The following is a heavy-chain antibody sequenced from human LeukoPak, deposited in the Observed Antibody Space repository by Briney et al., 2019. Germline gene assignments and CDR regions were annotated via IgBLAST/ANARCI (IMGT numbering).Heavy chain of an antibody. V-gene: IGHV1-18*01. J-gene: IGHJ3*02. CDR2: ISAYNGNT. CDR1: GYTFASYG. CDR3: ARDEGYDSSGYHDAFDI. D-gene: IGHD3-22*01. Sequence: GASVKVSCKASGYTFASYGISWVRQAPGQGLEWMGWISAYNGNTNYAQKLQGRVTMTTDTSTSTAYMELMSLRSDDTAVYYCARDEGYDSSGYHDAFDIWGQETMVTVSS.